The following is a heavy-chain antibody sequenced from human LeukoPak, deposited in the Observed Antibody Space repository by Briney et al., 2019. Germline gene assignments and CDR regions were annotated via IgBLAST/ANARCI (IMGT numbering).Heavy chain of an antibody. J-gene: IGHJ6*03. V-gene: IGHV4-39*07. Sequence: SETLSLTCTVSGGSISSNNYYWGWIRQPPGKGLEWIGSIYYSGSTYYNPSLKSRVTISVDTSKNQFSLKLSSVTAADTAVYYCARGATVVTGYYYYYMDVWGKGTTVTVSS. CDR1: GGSISSNNYY. CDR2: IYYSGST. D-gene: IGHD4-23*01. CDR3: ARGATVVTGYYYYYMDV.